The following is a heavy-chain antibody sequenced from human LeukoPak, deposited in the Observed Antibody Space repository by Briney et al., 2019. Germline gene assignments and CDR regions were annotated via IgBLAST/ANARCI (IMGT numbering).Heavy chain of an antibody. CDR2: IYHSGST. CDR1: GYSISSGYY. Sequence: PSETLSLTCTVSGYSISSGYYWGWIRQPPGKGLEWIGSIYHSGSTYYNPSLKSRVTISVDTSKNQFSLKLSSVTAADTAVYYCARQLRYYYDSSGEGAQHAFDIWGQGTMVTVSS. J-gene: IGHJ3*02. D-gene: IGHD3-22*01. CDR3: ARQLRYYYDSSGEGAQHAFDI. V-gene: IGHV4-38-2*02.